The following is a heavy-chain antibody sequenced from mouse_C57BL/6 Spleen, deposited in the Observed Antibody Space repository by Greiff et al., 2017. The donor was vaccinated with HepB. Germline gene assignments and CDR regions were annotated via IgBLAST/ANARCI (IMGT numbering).Heavy chain of an antibody. J-gene: IGHJ4*01. V-gene: IGHV2-9*01. CDR2: IWGGGST. CDR3: ALIYYDYDGRTGYAMDY. D-gene: IGHD2-4*01. Sequence: QVQLQQSGSGLVAPSQSLSITCTVSGFSLTSYGVDWVRQPPGKGLEWLGVIWGGGSTNYNSALMSRLSISKDNSKSQVFLKMNSLQTDDTAMYYCALIYYDYDGRTGYAMDYWGQGTSVTVSS. CDR1: GFSLTSYG.